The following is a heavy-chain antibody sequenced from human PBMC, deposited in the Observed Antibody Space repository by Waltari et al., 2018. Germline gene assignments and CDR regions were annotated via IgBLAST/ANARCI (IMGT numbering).Heavy chain of an antibody. V-gene: IGHV4-38-2*02. J-gene: IGHJ6*03. CDR3: VTTTGTVTAGYYYYYMDV. CDR2: IYHTGST. Sequence: QVQLQESGPGLVKPSETLSLTCTVSGYPISSGYYWGWIRQPPEKGLEWIGSIYHTGSTNDNPSLKSRVTLSVDTSKNQFSLKLSSVTAADTAVYYCVTTTGTVTAGYYYYYMDVWGKGTTVTVSS. D-gene: IGHD4-17*01. CDR1: GYPISSGYY.